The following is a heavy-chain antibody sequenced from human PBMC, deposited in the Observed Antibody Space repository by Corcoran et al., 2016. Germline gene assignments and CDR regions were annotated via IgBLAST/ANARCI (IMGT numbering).Heavy chain of an antibody. CDR3: ERHFREWLFRH. CDR1: GGSISSSSYY. J-gene: IGHJ4*02. D-gene: IGHD3-3*01. CDR2: IYYSGST. V-gene: IGHV4-39*01. Sequence: QLQLQESGPGLVKPSETLSLTCTVSGGSISSSSYYWGWIRQPPGKGLEWIGGIYYSGSTYYNPSLKRRVTISVDTSKNQFSLKLSSVTATDTAVYYCERHFREWLFRHWGQGTLVTVSS.